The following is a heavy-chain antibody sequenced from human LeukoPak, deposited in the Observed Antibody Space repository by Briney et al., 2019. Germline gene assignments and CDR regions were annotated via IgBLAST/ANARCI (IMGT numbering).Heavy chain of an antibody. CDR3: ATTDSTGGYN. V-gene: IGHV3-30-3*01. CDR2: ISYDGSNK. D-gene: IGHD3-22*01. J-gene: IGHJ4*02. CDR1: GFTFSSYA. Sequence: GGSLRLSCAACGFTFSSYAMHLVRQAPGKGLEWVAVISYDGSNKYYADSVKGRFTISRDNSKNTLYLQMNSLRAEDTAVYYCATTDSTGGYNWGQGSLVTVSS.